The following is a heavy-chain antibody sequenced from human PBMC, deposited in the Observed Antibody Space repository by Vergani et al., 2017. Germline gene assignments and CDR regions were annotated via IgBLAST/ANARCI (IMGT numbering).Heavy chain of an antibody. D-gene: IGHD2-2*01. Sequence: EVQLVESGEGLVKPGGSLRLSCAASGFTFSSYSMNWVRQAPGKGLEWVSSISSSSSYIYYADSVKGRFTISRDNAKNSLYLQMNSLRAEDTAVYYCASGLLGYCSSTSCYLDWGEYYYYGMDVWGQGTTVTVSS. CDR2: ISSSSSYI. V-gene: IGHV3-21*01. CDR1: GFTFSSYS. CDR3: ASGLLGYCSSTSCYLDWGEYYYYGMDV. J-gene: IGHJ6*02.